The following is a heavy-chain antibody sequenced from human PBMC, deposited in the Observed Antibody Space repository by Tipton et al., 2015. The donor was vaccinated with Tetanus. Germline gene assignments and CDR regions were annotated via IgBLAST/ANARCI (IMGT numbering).Heavy chain of an antibody. D-gene: IGHD3-3*01. CDR3: ARANYEFPKKGPFDS. Sequence: TLSLTCTVSGGSMSNNYWSWIRQPPGKGLEWIAYIFHSGSTNYSPSLKSRVAISMDTSKNQISQKLSSVTAADTAVYYCARANYEFPKKGPFDSWGQGALVIVSS. J-gene: IGHJ4*02. V-gene: IGHV4-59*01. CDR2: IFHSGST. CDR1: GGSMSNNY.